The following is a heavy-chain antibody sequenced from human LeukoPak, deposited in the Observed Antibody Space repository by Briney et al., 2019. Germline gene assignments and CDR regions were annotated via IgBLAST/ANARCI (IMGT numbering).Heavy chain of an antibody. D-gene: IGHD3-9*01. Sequence: GGSLRLSCAASEFSVGSNYMTWVRQAPGKGLEWVSYISSSGSTIYYADSVKGRFTISRDNAKNSLYLQMNSLRAEDTAVYYCARQYYDILTGPLGCWGQGTLVTVSS. CDR3: ARQYYDILTGPLGC. J-gene: IGHJ4*02. V-gene: IGHV3-11*01. CDR1: EFSVGSNY. CDR2: ISSSGSTI.